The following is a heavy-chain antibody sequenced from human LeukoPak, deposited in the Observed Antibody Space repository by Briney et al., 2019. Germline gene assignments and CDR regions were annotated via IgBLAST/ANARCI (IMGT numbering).Heavy chain of an antibody. J-gene: IGHJ6*03. Sequence: SETQSLTCEVYGGSLSGYRRTWIRQPPGKGLEWIGEVDHSGSTTYTSSLEGRVTITADNSKNQFSLSLTSVTAADTAVYYCARVFGYYYYYLDVWGKGTTVTVSS. D-gene: IGHD3-10*01. V-gene: IGHV4-34*01. CDR2: VDHSGST. CDR1: GGSLSGYR. CDR3: ARVFGYYYYYLDV.